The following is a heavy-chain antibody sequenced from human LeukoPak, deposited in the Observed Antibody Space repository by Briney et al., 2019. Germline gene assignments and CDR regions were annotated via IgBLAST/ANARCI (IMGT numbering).Heavy chain of an antibody. CDR3: AREGCSGGSCYPYYYYGMDV. CDR1: GFTFSSYG. J-gene: IGHJ6*02. D-gene: IGHD2-15*01. Sequence: GGSLRLSCAASGFTFSSYGMHWVRQAPGKGLEWVAVISYDGSNKYYADSVKGRFTISRDNSKNTLYLQMNSLRAEDTAVYYCAREGCSGGSCYPYYYYGMDVWGQGTTVTVSS. CDR2: ISYDGSNK. V-gene: IGHV3-30*19.